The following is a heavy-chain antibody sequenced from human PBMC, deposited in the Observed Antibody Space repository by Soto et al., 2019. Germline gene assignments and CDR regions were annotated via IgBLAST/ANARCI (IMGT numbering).Heavy chain of an antibody. J-gene: IGHJ4*02. CDR1: VFTFSNYA. V-gene: IGHV3-48*01. Sequence: PGGSLRLSCAASVFTFSNYAMNWVRQAPGKGLEWVPYISITSSTIYYADSVKGRFTISRDNANNSLYLQMNSLRAEDTAVYYCARDPPYCSSTSCSSTYWGQGTLVTVSS. CDR2: ISITSSTI. CDR3: ARDPPYCSSTSCSSTY. D-gene: IGHD2-2*01.